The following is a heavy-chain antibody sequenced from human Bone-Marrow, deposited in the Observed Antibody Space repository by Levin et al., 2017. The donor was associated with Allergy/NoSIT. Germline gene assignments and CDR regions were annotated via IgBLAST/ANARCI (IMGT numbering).Heavy chain of an antibody. D-gene: IGHD6-19*01. J-gene: IGHJ5*01. V-gene: IGHV6-1*01. CDR1: GDSVSSTSVA. CDR2: TYHRSKWHN. CDR3: ARDRGSDWQNWFDS. Sequence: SQTLSLTCAISGDSVSSTSVAWNWIRQSPSRGLEWLGRTYHRSKWHNDYALSVKSRITINPDTSKNQFSLQLNSLTPEDTAVYYCARDRGSDWQNWFDSWGQGTLVTVTS.